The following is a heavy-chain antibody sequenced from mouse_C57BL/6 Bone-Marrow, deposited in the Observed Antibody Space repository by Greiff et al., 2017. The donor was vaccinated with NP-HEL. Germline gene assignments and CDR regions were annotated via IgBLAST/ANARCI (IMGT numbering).Heavy chain of an antibody. J-gene: IGHJ4*01. CDR2: ISYDGSN. D-gene: IGHD3-2*01. Sequence: ESGPGLVKPSQSLSLTCSVTGYSITSGYYWNWIRQFPGNKLEWMGYISYDGSNNYNPSLKNRISITRDTSKNQFFLKLNSVTTEDTATYYCARDETAGAMDYWGQGTSVTVSS. CDR3: ARDETAGAMDY. V-gene: IGHV3-6*01. CDR1: GYSITSGYY.